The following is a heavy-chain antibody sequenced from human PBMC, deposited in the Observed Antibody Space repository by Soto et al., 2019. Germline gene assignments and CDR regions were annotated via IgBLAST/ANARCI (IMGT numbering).Heavy chain of an antibody. D-gene: IGHD2-2*01. CDR2: INHSGST. V-gene: IGHV4-34*01. CDR3: ARGPVYCSSTSCHAPNSLDY. Sequence: SETLSLTCAVYGGSFSGCYWSWIRQPPGKGLEWIGEINHSGSTNYNPSLKSRVTISVDTSKNQFSLKLSSVTAADTAVYYCARGPVYCSSTSCHAPNSLDYWGQGTLVTVSS. CDR1: GGSFSGCY. J-gene: IGHJ4*02.